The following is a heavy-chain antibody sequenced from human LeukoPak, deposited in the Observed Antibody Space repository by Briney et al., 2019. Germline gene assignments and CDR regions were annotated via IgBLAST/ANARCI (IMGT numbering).Heavy chain of an antibody. CDR3: ARAAVGPFDY. J-gene: IGHJ4*02. CDR1: GFTFSTYA. Sequence: PGGSLRLPCAASGFTFSTYAMHWVRQAPGKGLEWVAVISYDGSNKYYADSVKGRFTVSRDNSKNTLYLQMNSLRGEDTAVYYCARAAVGPFDYWGQGTLVTVSS. V-gene: IGHV3-30-3*01. CDR2: ISYDGSNK.